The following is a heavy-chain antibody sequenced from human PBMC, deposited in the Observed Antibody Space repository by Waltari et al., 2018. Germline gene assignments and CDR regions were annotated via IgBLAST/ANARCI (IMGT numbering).Heavy chain of an antibody. V-gene: IGHV4-61*09. J-gene: IGHJ4*02. D-gene: IGHD6-19*01. CDR1: GGSISSGSYY. Sequence: QVQLQESGPGLVKPSQTLSLTCTVSGGSISSGSYYWSWIRQPAGKGLEWIGYIYTSGSTKYNPSLKSRVTISVDTSKNQFSLKLSAVTAADTAVYYCAREEGYSSGWYGYWGQGTLVTVSS. CDR2: IYTSGST. CDR3: AREEGYSSGWYGY.